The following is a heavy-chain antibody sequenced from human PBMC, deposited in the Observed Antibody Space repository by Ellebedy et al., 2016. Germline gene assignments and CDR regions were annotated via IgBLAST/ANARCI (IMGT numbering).Heavy chain of an antibody. Sequence: GESLKISCAASGFTFRSNGMHWVRQTPGKGLEWVALISYDGSNKYYADSVKGRFTISRDNSKNTLYLQMNSLRAEDTAVYYCAKEFGSGYCSGGSCYYYYGMDVWGQGTTVTVSS. CDR3: AKEFGSGYCSGGSCYYYYGMDV. D-gene: IGHD2-15*01. CDR2: ISYDGSNK. CDR1: GFTFRSNG. V-gene: IGHV3-30*18. J-gene: IGHJ6*02.